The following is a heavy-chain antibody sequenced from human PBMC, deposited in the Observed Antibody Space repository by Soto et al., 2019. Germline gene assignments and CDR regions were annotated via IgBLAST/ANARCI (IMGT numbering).Heavy chain of an antibody. Sequence: VQLLESGGALVQPGGSLRLSCVASGFTLSSHVMTWVRQAPGKGLEWVSSISANGGSTYYAESVKGRFTISRDNSRNTLSLQMSSLRAEDTAVYYCAKGYDSSWWEGYWGQGTLVTVSS. J-gene: IGHJ4*02. D-gene: IGHD6-13*01. CDR1: GFTLSSHV. V-gene: IGHV3-23*01. CDR3: AKGYDSSWWEGY. CDR2: ISANGGST.